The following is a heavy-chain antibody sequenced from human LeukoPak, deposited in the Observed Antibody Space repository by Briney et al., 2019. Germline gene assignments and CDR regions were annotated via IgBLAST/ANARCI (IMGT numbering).Heavy chain of an antibody. CDR1: GYTFTSYY. D-gene: IGHD1-26*01. V-gene: IGHV1-46*01. CDR2: INPSGGST. Sequence: ASVKVSCKASGYTFTSYYMHWVRQAPGQGLEWMGIINPSGGSTSYAQKFQGRVTMTRDMSTGTVYMELSSLRSEDTAVYYCARPPAGKSGSYYLDYWGQGTLVTVSS. J-gene: IGHJ4*02. CDR3: ARPPAGKSGSYYLDY.